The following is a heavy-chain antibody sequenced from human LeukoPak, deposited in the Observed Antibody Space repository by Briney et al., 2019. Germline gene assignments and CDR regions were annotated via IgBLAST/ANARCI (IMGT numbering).Heavy chain of an antibody. V-gene: IGHV1-69*13. CDR3: ARGVVLVAALVQYYYYGMDV. Sequence: SVKVSCKASGGSFRSYAISWVRQAPGQGLEWMGEIIPMFGTTNYAQKFQGRVTVTADESTRTAYMELSSLRSEDTAVYYCARGVVLVAALVQYYYYGMDVWGQGTTVTVSS. CDR1: GGSFRSYA. J-gene: IGHJ6*02. CDR2: IIPMFGTT. D-gene: IGHD2-15*01.